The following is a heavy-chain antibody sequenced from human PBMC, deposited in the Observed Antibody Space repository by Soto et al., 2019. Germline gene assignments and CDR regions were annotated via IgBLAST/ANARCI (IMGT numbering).Heavy chain of an antibody. CDR3: AKDIRAYSSGCFDP. CDR1: GFTFDDYA. Sequence: GGSLRLSCAASGFTFDDYAMRWVRQAPGKGLEWVSGISWNSGSIGYADSVKGRFTISRDNAKNSLYLQMNSLRAEDTALYYCAKDIRAYSSGCFDPWGQGTLVTVSS. D-gene: IGHD6-19*01. V-gene: IGHV3-9*01. J-gene: IGHJ5*02. CDR2: ISWNSGSI.